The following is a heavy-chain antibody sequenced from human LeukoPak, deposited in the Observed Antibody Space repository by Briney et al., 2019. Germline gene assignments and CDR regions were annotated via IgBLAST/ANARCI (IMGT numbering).Heavy chain of an antibody. D-gene: IGHD4-17*01. J-gene: IGHJ4*02. V-gene: IGHV1-69*05. Sequence: ASVKVSCKASGGTFSSYAISWVRQAPGQGLELMGRIIPIFGTANYAQKFQGRVTITTDESTSTAYMELSSLRSEDTAVYYCARGTNYGDCGFVYWGQGTLVAVSS. CDR1: GGTFSSYA. CDR2: IIPIFGTA. CDR3: ARGTNYGDCGFVY.